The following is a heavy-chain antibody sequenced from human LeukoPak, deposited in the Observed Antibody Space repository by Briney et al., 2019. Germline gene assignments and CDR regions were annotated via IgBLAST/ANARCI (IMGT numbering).Heavy chain of an antibody. CDR3: ARGWAMGATGVARWFDP. V-gene: IGHV4-34*01. J-gene: IGHJ5*02. CDR2: INHSGST. CDR1: GGSFSGYY. D-gene: IGHD1-26*01. Sequence: PSETLSLTCAVYGGSFSGYYWIWIRQSPGKGLEWIGEINHSGSTNYNPSLKSRVTISVDTSKNQFSLKLSSVTAADTAVYYCARGWAMGATGVARWFDPWGQGTLVTVSS.